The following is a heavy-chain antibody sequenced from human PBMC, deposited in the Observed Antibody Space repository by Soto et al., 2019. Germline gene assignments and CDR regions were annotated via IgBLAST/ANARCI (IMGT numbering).Heavy chain of an antibody. D-gene: IGHD2-2*01. CDR2: IYWNADK. V-gene: IGHV2-5*01. Sequence: QITLKESGPTLVKPTQTLTLTCTFSGFSLSTSGLGVGWIRQPPGKALEWLALIYWNADKRYSPSLKSRLTIAMDTAKNRVVLRMTNMDPVDTATYYCAASTDIVVVPAWFDPWGEGTLVTVS. J-gene: IGHJ5*02. CDR3: AASTDIVVVPAWFDP. CDR1: GFSLSTSGLG.